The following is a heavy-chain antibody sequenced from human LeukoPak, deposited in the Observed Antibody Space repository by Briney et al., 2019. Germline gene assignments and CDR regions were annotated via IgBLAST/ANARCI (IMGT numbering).Heavy chain of an antibody. CDR2: ISYDGSNK. Sequence: GGSLRLSCAASGFTFSGYWMTWVRQAPGKGLEWVAVISYDGSNKYYADSVKGRFTISRDNSKNTLYLQMNSLRAEDTAVYYCARDVTIFGVVGGYFDYWGQGTLVTVSS. CDR1: GFTFSGYW. J-gene: IGHJ4*02. D-gene: IGHD3-3*01. V-gene: IGHV3-30-3*01. CDR3: ARDVTIFGVVGGYFDY.